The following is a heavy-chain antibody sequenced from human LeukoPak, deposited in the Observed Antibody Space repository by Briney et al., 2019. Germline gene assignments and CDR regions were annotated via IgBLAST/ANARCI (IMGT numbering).Heavy chain of an antibody. J-gene: IGHJ4*02. CDR2: IIPIFGTA. Sequence: SVKVSCKASGGTFSSYAISWVRQAPGQGLEWMGGIIPIFGTANYAQKFQGRVTITADKSTSTAYMELSSLGSEDTAVYYCARTGQRGPFDYWGQGTLVTVSS. CDR1: GGTFSSYA. CDR3: ARTGQRGPFDY. D-gene: IGHD1-14*01. V-gene: IGHV1-69*06.